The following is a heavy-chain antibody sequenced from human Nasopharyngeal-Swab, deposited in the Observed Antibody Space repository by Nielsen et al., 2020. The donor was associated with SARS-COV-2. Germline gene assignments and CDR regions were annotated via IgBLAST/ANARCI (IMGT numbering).Heavy chain of an antibody. CDR1: GFTFSSYA. Sequence: GESLKISCAASGFTFSSYAMHWVRQAPGKGLEWVAVISYDGSNKYYADSVKGRFTISRDNAKNSLYLQMNSLRAEDTAVYYCARDIVGATPNFDYWGQGTLVTVSS. D-gene: IGHD1-26*01. CDR2: ISYDGSNK. V-gene: IGHV3-30-3*01. CDR3: ARDIVGATPNFDY. J-gene: IGHJ4*02.